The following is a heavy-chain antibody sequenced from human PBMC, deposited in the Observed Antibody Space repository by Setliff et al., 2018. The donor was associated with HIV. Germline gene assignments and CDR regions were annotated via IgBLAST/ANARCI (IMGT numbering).Heavy chain of an antibody. Sequence: SETLSLTCTVSGASVSTTGYYWGWLRQSPGKGLQWIGTTFYSGSTYYNPSLKSRVTISLNTSNNDFSLTLTSVTAADPALYFCATYLSDNYLDGAFDIWGRGTMVTVSS. CDR3: ATYLSDNYLDGAFDI. J-gene: IGHJ3*02. D-gene: IGHD3-3*01. V-gene: IGHV4-39*02. CDR1: GASVSTTGYY. CDR2: TFYSGST.